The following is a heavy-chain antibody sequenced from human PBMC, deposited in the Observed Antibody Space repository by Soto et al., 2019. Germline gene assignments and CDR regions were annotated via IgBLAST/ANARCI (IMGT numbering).Heavy chain of an antibody. J-gene: IGHJ5*02. Sequence: GGSLRLSCVGSGFTFSTYSINWVRQAPGKGLEWVSSISSSGSTIYYADSVKGRFTISRDNAKNSLYLQMNSLRAEDTAVYYCARGQTHDYASGWFDPWGQGTLVTVSS. CDR2: ISSSGSTI. CDR3: ARGQTHDYASGWFDP. D-gene: IGHD4-17*01. V-gene: IGHV3-48*04. CDR1: GFTFSTYS.